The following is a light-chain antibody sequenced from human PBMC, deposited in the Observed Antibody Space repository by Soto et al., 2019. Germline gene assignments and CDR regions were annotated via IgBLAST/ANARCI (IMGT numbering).Light chain of an antibody. CDR3: AAWDDSLRGYV. CDR1: SGDIGSYNR. Sequence: QSALTQPASVSGSPGQSITISCTGTSGDIGSYNRVSWYQQHPGKAPKLIIYEVTDRPSGVSNRFSGSKSGNTASLTISGLQADDEAEYYCAAWDDSLRGYVFGTGTKLTVL. J-gene: IGLJ1*01. CDR2: EVT. V-gene: IGLV2-14*01.